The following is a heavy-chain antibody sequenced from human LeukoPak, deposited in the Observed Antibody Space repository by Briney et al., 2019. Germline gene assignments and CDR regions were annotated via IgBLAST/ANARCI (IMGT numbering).Heavy chain of an antibody. D-gene: IGHD2-2*01. J-gene: IGHJ4*02. CDR2: ISSSSSYI. Sequence: GGSLRLSCAASGFTFSSYGMHWVRQAPGKGLEWVSSISSSSSYIYYADSVKGRFTISRDNAKNSLYLQMNSLRAEDTAVYYCARDFGLVIVPAATAFDYWGQGTLVTVSS. CDR3: ARDFGLVIVPAATAFDY. V-gene: IGHV3-21*01. CDR1: GFTFSSYG.